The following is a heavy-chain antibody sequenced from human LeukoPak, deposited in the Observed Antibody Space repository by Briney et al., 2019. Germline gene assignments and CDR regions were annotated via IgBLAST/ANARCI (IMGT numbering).Heavy chain of an antibody. D-gene: IGHD5-12*01. Sequence: SETLSLTCSVSGDSLSSSGHYWSWIRQLPGKGLEWIGYIYYSGSSGSTHYNPSPKSRLTISLDTSKNQFSLMLTSVTAADTAVYYCARGYAPFDPWGRGTLVTVSS. CDR3: ARGYAPFDP. V-gene: IGHV4-31*03. CDR2: IYYSGSSGST. J-gene: IGHJ5*02. CDR1: GDSLSSSGHY.